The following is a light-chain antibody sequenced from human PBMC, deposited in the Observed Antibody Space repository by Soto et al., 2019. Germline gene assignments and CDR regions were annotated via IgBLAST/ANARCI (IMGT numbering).Light chain of an antibody. Sequence: ILMTQSPSSLSAFVGDRVTITCRASQDIGNFLAWYQQKPGKVPKLLIYAASTLQSGVPSRFSGSGSGSDFPLTISSLQPEDVATYYCKKCKVAPFTFGGGTKVEIK. V-gene: IGKV1-27*01. J-gene: IGKJ4*01. CDR3: KKCKVAPFT. CDR2: AAS. CDR1: QDIGNF.